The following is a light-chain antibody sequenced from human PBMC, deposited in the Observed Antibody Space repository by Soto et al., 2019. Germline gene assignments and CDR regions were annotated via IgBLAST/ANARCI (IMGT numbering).Light chain of an antibody. CDR3: QQYGSSPWT. Sequence: EIVLTRSPGTLSLSPVERAPLSCRASQSVTSSYLAWYQQKPGQAPRLLIYGASGRATGIPDRFSGSGSGTDFTLTISRLEPEDFAVYYCQQYGSSPWTFGQGTKVDIK. J-gene: IGKJ1*01. CDR2: GAS. V-gene: IGKV3-20*01. CDR1: QSVTSSY.